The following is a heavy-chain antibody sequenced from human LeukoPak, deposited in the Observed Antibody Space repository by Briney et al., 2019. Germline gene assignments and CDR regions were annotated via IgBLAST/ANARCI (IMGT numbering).Heavy chain of an antibody. D-gene: IGHD1-26*01. V-gene: IGHV3-74*01. CDR3: ARKVGGGATNYLDY. CDR2: INSDGSST. CDR1: GFTISSYW. Sequence: GGSLRLSCAASGFTISSYWMHWVRQAPGKGLVWVSRINSDGSSTSYADSVKGRFTISRDNSKNTLYLQMTSLRADDTAVYYCARKVGGGATNYLDYWGQGTLVTVSS. J-gene: IGHJ4*02.